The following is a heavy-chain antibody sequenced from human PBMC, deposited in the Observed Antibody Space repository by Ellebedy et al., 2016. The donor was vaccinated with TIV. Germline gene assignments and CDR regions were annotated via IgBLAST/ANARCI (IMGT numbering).Heavy chain of an antibody. CDR3: AVTYYYDSSGYEADAFDI. Sequence: MPSETLSLTCTVSGGSISSSSYYWGWIRQPPGKGLEWIWSIYYSGRTYYNPSLKSRVTISVDTSKNQFSLKLSSVTSADTAVYYCAVTYYYDSSGYEADAFDIWGQGTMVTVSS. D-gene: IGHD3-22*01. V-gene: IGHV4-39*01. CDR2: IYYSGRT. J-gene: IGHJ3*02. CDR1: GGSISSSSYY.